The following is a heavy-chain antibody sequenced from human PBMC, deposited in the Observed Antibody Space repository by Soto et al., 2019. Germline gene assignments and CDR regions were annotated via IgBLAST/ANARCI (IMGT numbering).Heavy chain of an antibody. CDR3: ARGYFDY. Sequence: QVQLVQSGAEVKRPGASVKVSCKTSGYTFITFYMHWVRQAPGQGLEWMGIINPSGGTTSYTHKFQGRVTMTRDTSTSTVYMELSGLRSEDTVVYYCARGYFDYWGQGTLVTVSS. V-gene: IGHV1-46*01. CDR1: GYTFITFY. J-gene: IGHJ4*02. CDR2: INPSGGTT.